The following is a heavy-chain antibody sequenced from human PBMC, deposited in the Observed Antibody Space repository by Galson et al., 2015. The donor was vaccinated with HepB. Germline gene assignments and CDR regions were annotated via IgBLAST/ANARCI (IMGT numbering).Heavy chain of an antibody. Sequence: SLRLSCAVSGFTFSNYGMHWVRQAPGKGLEWVAVIWSNGNTKDYLDSVKGRFTISRDNSKNTLYLQMNSLRAEDTAVCYCTTDRGGSPFDYWGHGTLVTVSS. CDR3: TTDRGGSPFDY. CDR1: GFTFSNYG. J-gene: IGHJ4*01. CDR2: IWSNGNTK. D-gene: IGHD1-26*01. V-gene: IGHV3-33*01.